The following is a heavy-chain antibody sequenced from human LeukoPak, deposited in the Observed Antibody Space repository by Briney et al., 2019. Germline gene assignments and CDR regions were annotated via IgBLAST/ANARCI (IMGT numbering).Heavy chain of an antibody. Sequence: SETLSLTCAVYSGSFTGYFWSWIRQPPGKGLEWIGEINHSGSTNYNPSLKSRVTISVDTSKNQFSLKLSSVTAADTAVYYCARALWDYGDYVSVYWGQGTLVTVSS. D-gene: IGHD4-17*01. J-gene: IGHJ4*02. V-gene: IGHV4-34*01. CDR1: SGSFTGYF. CDR2: INHSGST. CDR3: ARALWDYGDYVSVY.